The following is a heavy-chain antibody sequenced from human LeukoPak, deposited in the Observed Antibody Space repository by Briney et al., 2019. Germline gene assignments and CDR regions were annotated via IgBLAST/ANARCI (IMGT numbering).Heavy chain of an antibody. CDR2: IYYSGST. V-gene: IGHV4-39*07. Sequence: SETLSLTCTVSGGSVSSSSYYWGWIRQPPGKGLEWIGSIYYSGSTYYNPSLKSRVTISVDTSTNQFSLKLSSVTAADTAVFYCARVGNCSSTTCFHWFHPWGQGTLVTVSS. J-gene: IGHJ5*02. D-gene: IGHD2-2*01. CDR3: ARVGNCSSTTCFHWFHP. CDR1: GGSVSSSSYY.